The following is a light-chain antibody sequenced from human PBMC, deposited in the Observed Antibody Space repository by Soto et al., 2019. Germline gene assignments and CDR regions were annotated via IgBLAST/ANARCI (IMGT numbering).Light chain of an antibody. Sequence: EIVLTQSPATLSLSPGERATLSCRASQSVSSYLAWYQQKPGQAPRLLIYGASSRATGIPDRFSGSGSGTDFTLTISRLEPEDFAVYYCHQYGSSSWTFGQGTKV. CDR1: QSVSSY. CDR3: HQYGSSSWT. V-gene: IGKV3-20*01. CDR2: GAS. J-gene: IGKJ1*01.